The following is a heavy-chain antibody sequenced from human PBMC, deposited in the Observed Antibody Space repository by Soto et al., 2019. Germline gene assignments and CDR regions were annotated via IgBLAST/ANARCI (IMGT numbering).Heavy chain of an antibody. CDR2: INPNSGGT. Sequence: ASVKVSCKTSGYTFTGYYMHWVRQAPGQGLEWMGWINPNSGGTNYAQKFQGWVTMTRDTSISTAYMELSRLRSDDTAVYYCAIAGYCSGGSCYSYNWFDPWGQGTLVTVSS. CDR1: GYTFTGYY. CDR3: AIAGYCSGGSCYSYNWFDP. D-gene: IGHD2-15*01. J-gene: IGHJ5*02. V-gene: IGHV1-2*04.